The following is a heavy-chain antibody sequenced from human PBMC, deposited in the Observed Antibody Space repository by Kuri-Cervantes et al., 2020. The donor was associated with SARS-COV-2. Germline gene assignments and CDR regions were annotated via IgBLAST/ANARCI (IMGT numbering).Heavy chain of an antibody. CDR2: INHSGST. V-gene: IGHV4-34*01. Sequence: SQTLSLTCAVYGGSFSGYYWSWNRQPPGKGLEWIGEINHSGSTNYNPSLKSRVTISVDTSKNQFSLKLSSVTAADTAVYYCARGRDKRYSSGSYYYYGMDVWGQGTTVTVSS. CDR3: ARGRDKRYSSGSYYYYGMDV. CDR1: GGSFSGYY. J-gene: IGHJ6*02. D-gene: IGHD6-19*01.